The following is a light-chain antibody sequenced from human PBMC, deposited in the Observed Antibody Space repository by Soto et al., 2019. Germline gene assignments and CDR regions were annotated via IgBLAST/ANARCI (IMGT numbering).Light chain of an antibody. V-gene: IGLV2-14*01. J-gene: IGLJ3*02. CDR1: SSDVGGYNH. Sequence: QSALTQPASVSGSPGQWITISCTGTSSDVGGYNHVSWYQQHPGKAPKLMIYEVTNRPSGVSHRFSGSKSGNSASLTISGLQAEDEADYYCSSSRSGTTWVFGGGTKLTVL. CDR3: SSSRSGTTWV. CDR2: EVT.